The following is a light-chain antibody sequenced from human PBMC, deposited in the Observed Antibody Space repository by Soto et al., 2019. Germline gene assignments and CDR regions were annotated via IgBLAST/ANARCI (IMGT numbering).Light chain of an antibody. CDR1: SSDIGGYNY. CDR3: SSYTTRTSLIV. CDR2: EVS. V-gene: IGLV2-14*01. J-gene: IGLJ2*01. Sequence: QSALTQPASVSGSPGQTITISCTGTSSDIGGYNYVSWYQQQPGKAPKLMIYEVSNRPSGVSNRFFVSKSGNTASLTISGLQVEDEADYFCSSYTTRTSLIVFGGGTKLTVL.